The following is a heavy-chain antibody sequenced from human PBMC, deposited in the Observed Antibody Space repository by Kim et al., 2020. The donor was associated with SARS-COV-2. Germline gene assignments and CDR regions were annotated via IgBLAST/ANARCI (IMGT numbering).Heavy chain of an antibody. D-gene: IGHD3-16*02. V-gene: IGHV3-11*05. J-gene: IGHJ6*02. CDR2: ISNRGSFT. CDR1: GFSISDYY. CDR3: ARDTTSGSYSYYGMDV. Sequence: GGSLRLSCAVSGFSISDYYMSWIRQAPGKGLEWLSYISNRGSFTNYADSVKGRFTISRDNAKNSLYLQMNSLRAEDTAVYYCARDTTSGSYSYYGMDVWGQGTTVTVSS.